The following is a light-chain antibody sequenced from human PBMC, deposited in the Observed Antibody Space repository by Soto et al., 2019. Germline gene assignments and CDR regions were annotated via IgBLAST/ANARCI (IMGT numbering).Light chain of an antibody. Sequence: EILLTQSPGTLSLSRGERAPLXXRASQSVSSNYLAWYQQKPGQAPXLLIYDASNRATGIPDRFSGSGSGTDFTLTISRLEPEDFAVYYCQQYGSSGTFGQGTKVDIK. CDR1: QSVSSNY. J-gene: IGKJ1*01. CDR3: QQYGSSGT. CDR2: DAS. V-gene: IGKV3-20*01.